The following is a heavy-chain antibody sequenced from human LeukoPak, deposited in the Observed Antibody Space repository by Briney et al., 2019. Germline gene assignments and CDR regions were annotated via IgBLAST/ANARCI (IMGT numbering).Heavy chain of an antibody. Sequence: GASVNVSCKASGYTFTSYGINWVRQAPGQRREWMGWIRTYNGNSNYALKLQGRVNMTTDTSTSTAYMELRSLRSDDTAVYDCASGRAFDYWGQGTMVTVSS. V-gene: IGHV1-18*04. CDR1: GYTFTSYG. CDR3: ASGRAFDY. D-gene: IGHD2-15*01. J-gene: IGHJ4*02. CDR2: IRTYNGNS.